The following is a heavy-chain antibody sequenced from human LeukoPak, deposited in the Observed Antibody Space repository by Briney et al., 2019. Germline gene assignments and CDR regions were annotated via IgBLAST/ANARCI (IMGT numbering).Heavy chain of an antibody. CDR2: IYPGDSDT. D-gene: IGHD6-19*01. J-gene: IGHJ4*02. Sequence: GESLKISCKTSGYSFTTYWIGWVRQMPGKGLEWMGIIYPGDSDTRYSPSFQGQVTISADKSISTAYLQWSSLKASDTAMYYCARIKQWLRNPYFDYWGQGTLVTVSS. CDR3: ARIKQWLRNPYFDY. CDR1: GYSFTTYW. V-gene: IGHV5-51*01.